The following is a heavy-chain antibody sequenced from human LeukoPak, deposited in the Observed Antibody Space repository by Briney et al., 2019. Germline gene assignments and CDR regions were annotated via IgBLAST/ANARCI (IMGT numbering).Heavy chain of an antibody. Sequence: GGSLRLSGAASGFNFSNYGMHWVRQAPGKGLEWVAITYYDGSNQYYADSVKGRFTISRDNSKTILYLQMNSLRAEDTAVYYCARDGSVNFDYWGQGILVTVSS. V-gene: IGHV3-33*01. J-gene: IGHJ4*02. CDR3: ARDGSVNFDY. CDR1: GFNFSNYG. CDR2: TYYDGSNQ. D-gene: IGHD3-10*01.